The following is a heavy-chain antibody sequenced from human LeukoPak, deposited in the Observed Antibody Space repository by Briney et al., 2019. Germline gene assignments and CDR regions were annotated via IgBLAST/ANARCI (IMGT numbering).Heavy chain of an antibody. V-gene: IGHV3-74*01. D-gene: IGHD4-23*01. J-gene: IGHJ4*02. Sequence: PGGSLRLSCAASGFTFSTYWMHWVRQAPGKGLVWVSRINSDESSTTYAASVKGRFTISRDNAKNTLYLQMNSLRADDTAVYYCASGSFYGGVAFDYWGQGTLVTVSS. CDR3: ASGSFYGGVAFDY. CDR2: INSDESST. CDR1: GFTFSTYW.